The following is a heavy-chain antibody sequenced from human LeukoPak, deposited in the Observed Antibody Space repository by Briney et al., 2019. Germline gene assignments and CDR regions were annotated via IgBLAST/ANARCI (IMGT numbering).Heavy chain of an antibody. D-gene: IGHD4-17*01. CDR1: GGSISSYY. J-gene: IGHJ4*02. CDR2: IYYSGST. CDR3: ASGLYGDYALDY. Sequence: SETLSLTCTVSGGSISSYYLSWIRQPPGKGLEWIGYIYYSGSTNYNPSLKSRVTISVDTSKNQFSLKLSSVTAADTAVYYCASGLYGDYALDYWGQGTLVTVSS. V-gene: IGHV4-59*01.